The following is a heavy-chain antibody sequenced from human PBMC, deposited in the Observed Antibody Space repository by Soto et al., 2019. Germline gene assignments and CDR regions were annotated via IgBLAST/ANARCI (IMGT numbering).Heavy chain of an antibody. CDR3: AAGGGLPRYY. CDR1: GGSISSGGYS. D-gene: IGHD1-26*01. Sequence: QLQLQESGSGLVKPSQTLSLTCAVSGGSISSGGYSWSWIRQPPGKGLEWIGYIYHSGSTYYNPSLKSRVTIPVDRPKNKFSLKLSSVTAADTAVYYCAAGGGLPRYYWGQGTLVTVSS. V-gene: IGHV4-30-2*01. CDR2: IYHSGST. J-gene: IGHJ4*02.